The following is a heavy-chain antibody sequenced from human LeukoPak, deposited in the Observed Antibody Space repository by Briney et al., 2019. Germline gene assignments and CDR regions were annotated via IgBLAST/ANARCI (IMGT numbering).Heavy chain of an antibody. J-gene: IGHJ4*02. CDR1: GYSFTSYW. V-gene: IGHV5-51*01. Sequence: GESLKISFKGSGYSFTSYWIGWVRRMPGKGLEWMGIIYPGDSDTRYSPSFQGQVTISADKSISTAYLQWSSLKASDTAMYYCARHTMYSSSWSLTYYFDYWGQGTLVTVSS. D-gene: IGHD6-13*01. CDR3: ARHTMYSSSWSLTYYFDY. CDR2: IYPGDSDT.